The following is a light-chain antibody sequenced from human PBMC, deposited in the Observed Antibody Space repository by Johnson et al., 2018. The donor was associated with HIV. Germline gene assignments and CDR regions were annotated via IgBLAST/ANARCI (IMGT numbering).Light chain of an antibody. Sequence: QSVLSQPPSVSAAPGQKVTISCSGSSSNIGNNYVSWYQQLPGTAPKLLIYENNKRPSGIPDRFSGSKSGTSATLGITGLQTGDEADYYCGTWDSSLISNVLGPGTKVTV. CDR2: ENN. CDR3: GTWDSSLISNV. CDR1: SSNIGNNY. V-gene: IGLV1-51*02. J-gene: IGLJ1*01.